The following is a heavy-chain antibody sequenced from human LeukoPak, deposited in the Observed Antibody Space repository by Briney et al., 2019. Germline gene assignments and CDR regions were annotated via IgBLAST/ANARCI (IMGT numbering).Heavy chain of an antibody. CDR3: ARVQARFGDAFDI. V-gene: IGHV4-30-2*01. Sequence: SGTLSLTCAVSGGSISSGGYSWSWIRQPPGKGLEWIGYIYHSGSTYYNPSLKSRVTISVDRSKNQFSLKLSSVTAADTAVYYCARVQARFGDAFDIWGQGTMVTVSS. CDR2: IYHSGST. J-gene: IGHJ3*02. D-gene: IGHD3-16*01. CDR1: GGSISSGGYS.